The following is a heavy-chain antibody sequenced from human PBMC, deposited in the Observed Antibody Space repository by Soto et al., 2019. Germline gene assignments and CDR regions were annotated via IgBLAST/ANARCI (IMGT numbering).Heavy chain of an antibody. J-gene: IGHJ4*02. D-gene: IGHD2-8*02. V-gene: IGHV4-61*01. Sequence: KTSETLSLTSTVSGASLSSGSYYWSWIRQPPGKGLEWIGYFYYTGTTKYNPSLESRVTISADTSKNQFSLNLTSVTAADTAVYYCARISYWVKDYWGQGALVTVSS. CDR2: FYYTGTT. CDR1: GASLSSGSYY. CDR3: ARISYWVKDY.